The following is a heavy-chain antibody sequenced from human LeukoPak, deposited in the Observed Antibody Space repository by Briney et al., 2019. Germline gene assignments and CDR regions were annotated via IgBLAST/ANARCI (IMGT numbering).Heavy chain of an antibody. V-gene: IGHV3-7*01. Sequence: GGSLRLSCAASGFTFSSYAMHWVRQAPGKGLEWVANIKQDGSEKYYVDSVKGRFTISRDNAKNSLYMQMNSLRAEDTAVYYCARDHSSGWFSDYWGQGTLVTVSS. CDR2: IKQDGSEK. J-gene: IGHJ4*02. D-gene: IGHD6-19*01. CDR3: ARDHSSGWFSDY. CDR1: GFTFSSYA.